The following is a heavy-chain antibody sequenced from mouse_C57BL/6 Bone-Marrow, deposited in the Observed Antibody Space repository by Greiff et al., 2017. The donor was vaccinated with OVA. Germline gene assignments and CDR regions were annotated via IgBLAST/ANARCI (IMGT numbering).Heavy chain of an antibody. V-gene: IGHV1-82*01. CDR1: GYAFSSSW. D-gene: IGHD2-2*01. J-gene: IGHJ1*03. CDR2: IYPGDGDT. CDR3: AIRGVTRYFDV. Sequence: QVQLKESGPELVKPGASVKISCKASGYAFSSSWMNWVKQRPGKGLEWIGRIYPGDGDTNYNGKFKGKATLTADKSSSTAYMQLSSLTSEDSAVYVCAIRGVTRYFDVWGTGTTVTVSS.